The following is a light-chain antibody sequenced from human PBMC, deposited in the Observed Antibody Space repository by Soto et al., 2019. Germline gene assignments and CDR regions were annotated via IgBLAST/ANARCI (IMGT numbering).Light chain of an antibody. J-gene: IGKJ1*01. CDR3: QQSHSSSWT. Sequence: DIKLTQSPSSLSASVGDRVTITCRASQSISNSLNWYQQKPGKAPNLLIYGTSDLQSGVPSRFSGSGSGTEFTLTISSLQRHDFATYYCQQSHSSSWTFGQGTKVEIK. CDR1: QSISNS. CDR2: GTS. V-gene: IGKV1-39*01.